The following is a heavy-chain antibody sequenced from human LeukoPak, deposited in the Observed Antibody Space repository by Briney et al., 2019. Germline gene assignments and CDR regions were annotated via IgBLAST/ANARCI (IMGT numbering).Heavy chain of an antibody. CDR2: ISGNGGAT. CDR3: AKGGRGRHYYDSGGYHYFDS. Sequence: PGGSLRLSCAASGLAFSTFAMSWVRQAPGKGLEWVSGISGNGGATYYADSVKGRFTISRDNPKNTLYLQMNSLRDEGTALYYCAKGGRGRHYYDSGGYHYFDSWGQGTLVTVSS. D-gene: IGHD3-22*01. V-gene: IGHV3-23*01. J-gene: IGHJ4*02. CDR1: GLAFSTFA.